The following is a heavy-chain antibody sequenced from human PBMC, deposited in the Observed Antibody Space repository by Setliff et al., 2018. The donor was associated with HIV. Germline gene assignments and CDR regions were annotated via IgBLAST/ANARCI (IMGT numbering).Heavy chain of an antibody. J-gene: IGHJ4*02. D-gene: IGHD3-22*01. CDR2: IYYSGAT. V-gene: IGHV4-39*07. CDR3: SKARYYDSSGSPFDY. Sequence: KTSETLSLTCTVSGGSISSSNYYWVWIRQPPGKELEWIGIIYYSGATYYNPSLTSRVTISVDTSKNQCSLNLNSVTAADTAVYYCSKARYYDSSGSPFDYWGQGTRVTVSS. CDR1: GGSISSSNYY.